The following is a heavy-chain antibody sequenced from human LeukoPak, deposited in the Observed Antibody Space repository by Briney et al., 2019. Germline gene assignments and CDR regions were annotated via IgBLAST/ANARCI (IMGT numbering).Heavy chain of an antibody. J-gene: IGHJ4*02. CDR1: GFTFSIYE. Sequence: GGSLRLSCVASGFTFSIYEMNWVRQAPGKGLEWVSYIIQSGSTVYYADSVKGRFTISRDNAKNSLYLQMNSLRAEDTAVYYCARPDYGDTPPRYWGQGTLVTVSS. CDR3: ARPDYGDTPPRY. V-gene: IGHV3-48*03. CDR2: IIQSGSTV. D-gene: IGHD4-17*01.